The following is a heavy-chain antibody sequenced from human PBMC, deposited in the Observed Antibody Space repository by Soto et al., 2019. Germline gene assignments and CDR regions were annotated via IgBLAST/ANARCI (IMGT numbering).Heavy chain of an antibody. CDR3: ASLSAPVDY. D-gene: IGHD2-2*01. V-gene: IGHV3-74*01. Sequence: SLRLSCAASGFTFSSYWMHWVRQVPGKGMEWVSKIDSNGIMTDYADSVKGRFTISRDNAKNSLYLQMNGLRAEDTAVYHCASLSAPVDYWGQGTLVTVSS. CDR2: IDSNGIMT. CDR1: GFTFSSYW. J-gene: IGHJ4*01.